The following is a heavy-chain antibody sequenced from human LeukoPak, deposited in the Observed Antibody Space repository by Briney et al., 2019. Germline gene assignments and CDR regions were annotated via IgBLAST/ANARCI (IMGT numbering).Heavy chain of an antibody. J-gene: IGHJ6*03. D-gene: IGHD2-2*01. CDR3: ARELKGYCSGTSCYDAADYYYYMDV. CDR2: ISYDGSNK. Sequence: GRSLRLSCAASGFTFRNYAMHWVRQAPGKGLEWVAVISYDGSNKYYADSVKGRFTISRDNSKNTLYLQMNSLRAEDTAVYYCARELKGYCSGTSCYDAADYYYYMDVWGKGTTVTVSS. CDR1: GFTFRNYA. V-gene: IGHV3-30-3*01.